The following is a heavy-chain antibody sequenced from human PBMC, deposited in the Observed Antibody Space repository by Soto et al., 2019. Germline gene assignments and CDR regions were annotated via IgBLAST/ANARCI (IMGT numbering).Heavy chain of an antibody. CDR1: GGSISSGGYY. J-gene: IGHJ6*02. D-gene: IGHD6-6*01. CDR3: AGGGSSSGKVEDYYYGMDV. Sequence: SETLSLTCTVSGGSISSGGYYWSWIRQHPGKGLEWIGYIYYSGSTYYNPSLKSRVTISVDTSKNQFSLKLSSVTAADTAVYYCAGGGSSSGKVEDYYYGMDVWGQGTTVTAP. CDR2: IYYSGST. V-gene: IGHV4-31*03.